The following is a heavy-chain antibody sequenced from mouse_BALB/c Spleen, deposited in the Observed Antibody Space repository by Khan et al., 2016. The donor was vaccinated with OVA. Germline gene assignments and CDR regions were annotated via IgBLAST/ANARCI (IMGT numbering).Heavy chain of an antibody. CDR2: INPSDGGT. CDR3: TRSGWAAFAY. D-gene: IGHD1-1*02. Sequence: VQLQESGAELVKPGASVKLSCKASGYTFTSYYMYWVKQRPGQGLEWIGGINPSDGGTNFNEKFKSKATLTVDKSSSTAYMQLSSLTSEDSAVYYWTRSGWAAFAYWGQGTLVTVSA. CDR1: GYTFTSYY. V-gene: IGHV1S81*02. J-gene: IGHJ3*01.